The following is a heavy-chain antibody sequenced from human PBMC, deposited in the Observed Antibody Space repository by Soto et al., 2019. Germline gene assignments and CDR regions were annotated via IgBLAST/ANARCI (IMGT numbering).Heavy chain of an antibody. V-gene: IGHV3-74*03. J-gene: IGHJ4*02. CDR1: GFSFSNYW. CDR2: IYSDGSGT. CDR3: ATLNSFGSDY. D-gene: IGHD5-18*01. Sequence: GGSLRLSCAASGFSFSNYWMHWVRQAPGKGLVWVSRIYSDGSGTMYADSVKGRFTISRDNAKSTLYLQMNSLRAEDTAVYYCATLNSFGSDYWGRGTLVTVSS.